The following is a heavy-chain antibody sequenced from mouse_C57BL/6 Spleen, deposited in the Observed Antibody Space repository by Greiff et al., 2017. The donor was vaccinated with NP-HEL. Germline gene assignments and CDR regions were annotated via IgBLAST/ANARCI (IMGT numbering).Heavy chain of an antibody. Sequence: QVHVKQSGAELVRPGASVTLSCKASGYTFTDYEMHWVKQTPVHGLEWIGAIDPETGGTAYNQKFKGKAILTADKSSSTTYMELRILTSEDSAVYYCTRTLRSRYFDVWGTGTTVTVSS. CDR3: TRTLRSRYFDV. CDR1: GYTFTDYE. V-gene: IGHV1-15*01. J-gene: IGHJ1*03. D-gene: IGHD6-5*01. CDR2: IDPETGGT.